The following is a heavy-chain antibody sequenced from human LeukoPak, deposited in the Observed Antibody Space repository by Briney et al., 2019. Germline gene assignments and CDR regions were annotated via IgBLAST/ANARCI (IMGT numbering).Heavy chain of an antibody. V-gene: IGHV3-7*04. CDR1: GFTLSNYW. Sequence: GGSLRLSRAVSGFTLSNYWMSWVRQAPGKGLGWVANIKQDGSEKYYVDSVKGRFTISRDNAKNSLYLQMNSLRAEDRAVYYCARDRCSSTSCFIDYWGQGTLVTVSS. CDR2: IKQDGSEK. D-gene: IGHD2-2*01. CDR3: ARDRCSSTSCFIDY. J-gene: IGHJ4*02.